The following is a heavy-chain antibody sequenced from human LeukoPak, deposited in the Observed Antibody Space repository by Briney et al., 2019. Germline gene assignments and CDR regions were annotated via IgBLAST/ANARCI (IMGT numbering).Heavy chain of an antibody. Sequence: PGGSLRLSCVASGFSFSRYWMSWVRQAPGKGLEWVANIKQDGSEKYYVDSVKGRFTISRDNAKNSLYLQMNSLRAEDTAVYYCAREHSGSFDAFDIWGQGTMVTVSS. J-gene: IGHJ3*02. CDR1: GFSFSRYW. CDR2: IKQDGSEK. D-gene: IGHD1-26*01. V-gene: IGHV3-7*01. CDR3: AREHSGSFDAFDI.